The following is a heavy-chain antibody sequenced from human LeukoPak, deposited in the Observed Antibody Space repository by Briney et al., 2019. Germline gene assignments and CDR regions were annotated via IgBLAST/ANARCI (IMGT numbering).Heavy chain of an antibody. V-gene: IGHV4-59*01. D-gene: IGHD3-10*01. Sequence: SETLSLTCTVSGGSISSYYWSWIRQPPGKGLEWIGYIYYSGSTNYNPSLKSRVTISVDTSKNQFSLKLSSVTAADTAVYYCASISGSGSYYLDYWGQRTMVTVSS. CDR1: GGSISSYY. CDR3: ASISGSGSYYLDY. CDR2: IYYSGST. J-gene: IGHJ4*02.